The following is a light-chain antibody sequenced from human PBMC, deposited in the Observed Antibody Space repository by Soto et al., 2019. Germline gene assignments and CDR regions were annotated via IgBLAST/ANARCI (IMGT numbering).Light chain of an antibody. Sequence: IQLTQSPSSLSASVGDRVTITCRASQGISSYLAWYQQKPGKAPKLLIFATSTLQSGVPSRFSGSGSGTDFTLTISSLQPDDFATYFCQHVNSYPLSFGPGTKVYIK. CDR3: QHVNSYPLS. CDR2: ATS. J-gene: IGKJ3*01. V-gene: IGKV1-9*01. CDR1: QGISSY.